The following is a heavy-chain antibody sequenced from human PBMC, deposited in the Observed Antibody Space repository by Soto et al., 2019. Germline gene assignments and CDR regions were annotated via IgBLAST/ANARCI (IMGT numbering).Heavy chain of an antibody. CDR1: GVSISSSNYY. V-gene: IGHV4-39*01. D-gene: IGHD3-22*01. J-gene: IGHJ4*02. CDR3: ARLLHDSTGYYYFDY. CDR2: IYYNGSP. Sequence: SETLSLTCTVSGVSISSSNYYWGCIRQPPGKGLEWIASIYYNGSPYNNPSLRSRVTMSVDTSQNQFSLKLTSVTAADTAVDYCARLLHDSTGYYYFDYWGQGTLVTVSS.